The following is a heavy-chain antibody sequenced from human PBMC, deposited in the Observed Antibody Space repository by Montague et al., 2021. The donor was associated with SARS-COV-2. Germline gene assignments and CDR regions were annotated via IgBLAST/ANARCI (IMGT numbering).Heavy chain of an antibody. CDR3: ARDRPESWRISPGLAGLFATAVHSASGMDV. J-gene: IGHJ6*02. CDR2: IQTSGTS. V-gene: IGHV4-61*09. CDR1: GDSMTSGSHF. Sequence: TLSLTCTVSGDSMTSGSHFWTWVRQPAGKGLEWIGHIQTSGTSNYNPSLRHRITLSIDTSSNQFSLELRSVTAADSAVYFCARDRPESWRISPGLAGLFATAVHSASGMDVWGRGTTVTVSS. D-gene: IGHD3-22*01.